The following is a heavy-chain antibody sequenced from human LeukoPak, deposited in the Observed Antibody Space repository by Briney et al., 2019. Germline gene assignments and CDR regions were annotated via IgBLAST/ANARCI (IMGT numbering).Heavy chain of an antibody. CDR2: INPNSGGT. CDR3: VRGGGYIDWLGDSGMEV. CDR1: GYTFTGYY. V-gene: IGHV1-2*02. Sequence: GASVKVSCKASGYTFTGYYMHWVRQAPGQGLEWMGWINPNSGGTNYAQKFQGRVTMTRDTSISTAYMELSRLRSHDTAVYFCVRGGGYIDWLGDSGMEVWGQRTT. D-gene: IGHD3-9*01. J-gene: IGHJ6*01.